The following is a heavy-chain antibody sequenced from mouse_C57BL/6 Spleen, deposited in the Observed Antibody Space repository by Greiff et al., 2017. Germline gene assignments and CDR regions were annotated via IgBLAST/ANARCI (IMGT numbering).Heavy chain of an antibody. CDR2: ISSGGDYI. J-gene: IGHJ2*01. Sequence: EVQGVESGEGLVKPGGSLKLSCAASGFTFSSYAMSWVRQTPEKRLEWVAYISSGGDYIYYGDTVKGRFTISRDNARNTLYLQMSSLKSEDTAMYYCTSLTGPYYFDYWGQGTTLTVSS. D-gene: IGHD4-1*01. CDR3: TSLTGPYYFDY. CDR1: GFTFSSYA. V-gene: IGHV5-9-1*02.